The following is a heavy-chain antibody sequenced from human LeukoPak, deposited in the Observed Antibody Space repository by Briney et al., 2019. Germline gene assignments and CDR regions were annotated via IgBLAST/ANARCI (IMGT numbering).Heavy chain of an antibody. CDR3: ARAPRGVTTVTTPDH. D-gene: IGHD4-17*01. CDR1: GYTXTGYY. V-gene: IGHV1-2*02. Sequence: GASVKVSCKASGYTXTGYYMHWVRQAPGQGLEWMGWINPNSGGTNYAQKFQGRVTMTRDTSISTAYMELSRLRSDDTAVYYCARAPRGVTTVTTPDHWGQGTLVTVSS. CDR2: INPNSGGT. J-gene: IGHJ4*02.